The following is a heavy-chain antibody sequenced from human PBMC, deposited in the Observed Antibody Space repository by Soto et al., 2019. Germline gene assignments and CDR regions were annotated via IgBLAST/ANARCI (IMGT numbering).Heavy chain of an antibody. D-gene: IGHD6-19*01. J-gene: IGHJ4*02. CDR3: ARHAPTFSTGWYEFDY. V-gene: IGHV4-39*01. Sequence: SETLCLTYSVSGGSISSSGYYWGWIRQPPGKGLEWIGSIYYSGSPYYNPSLQSRVTISVDTSKNQFSLKLSSVTAADTAVYYCARHAPTFSTGWYEFDYWGRGTLVTVSS. CDR1: GGSISSSGYY. CDR2: IYYSGSP.